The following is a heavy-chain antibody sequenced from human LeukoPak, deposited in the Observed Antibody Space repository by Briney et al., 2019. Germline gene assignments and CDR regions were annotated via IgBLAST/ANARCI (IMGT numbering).Heavy chain of an antibody. J-gene: IGHJ4*02. CDR1: GFTFSSYA. CDR2: ISYDGSNK. V-gene: IGHV3-30-3*01. CDR3: ARDKLGAMAGTGYFDY. D-gene: IGHD6-19*01. Sequence: GGSLRLSCAASGFTFSSYAMHWVRQAPGKGLEWVAVISYDGSNKYYADSVKGRFTISRDNSKNTLYLQMNSLRAEDTAVYDCARDKLGAMAGTGYFDYWGQGSLVTVSS.